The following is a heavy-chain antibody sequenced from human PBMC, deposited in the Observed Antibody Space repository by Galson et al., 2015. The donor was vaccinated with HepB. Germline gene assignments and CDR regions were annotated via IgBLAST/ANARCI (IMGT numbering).Heavy chain of an antibody. CDR2: ISFNGAST. CDR1: GFNFDDCA. Sequence: SLRLSCAASGFNFDDCAMHWVRQAPGKGLEWVSGISFNGASTGFADSVKGRFTISRDNAKNVLYLEMNSLRVEDTALYYCAKDGGLLWFGELSGFGSWGQGTPGTVSS. D-gene: IGHD3-10*01. J-gene: IGHJ5*01. CDR3: AKDGGLLWFGELSGFGS. V-gene: IGHV3-9*01.